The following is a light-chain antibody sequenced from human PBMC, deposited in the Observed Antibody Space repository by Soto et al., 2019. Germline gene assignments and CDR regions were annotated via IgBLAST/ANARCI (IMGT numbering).Light chain of an antibody. CDR1: SSDVGGYNY. V-gene: IGLV2-8*01. Sequence: QSVLTQPPAASWAPGQSVAISSTGTSSDVGGYNYVSWYQQYPGKAPKLMIYDVTKRPSGVPDRFSGSKSGNTASLTVSGLQAEDEADYYCSSYAGTHVVFGTGTKVTVL. CDR3: SSYAGTHVV. J-gene: IGLJ1*01. CDR2: DVT.